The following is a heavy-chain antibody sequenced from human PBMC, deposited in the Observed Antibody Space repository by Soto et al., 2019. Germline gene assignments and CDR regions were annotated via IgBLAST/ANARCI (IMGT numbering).Heavy chain of an antibody. J-gene: IGHJ6*02. CDR3: ARTDYGAPGDGMDV. Sequence: ASETLSLTCIVSGESISSSSYYWGWIRQPPGKGLEWIGSIYYSGSTNYNPSLKSRVTISVDTSKNQFSLKLSSVTAADTAVYYCARTDYGAPGDGMDVWGQGTTVTVSS. CDR2: IYYSGST. CDR1: GESISSSSYY. D-gene: IGHD4-17*01. V-gene: IGHV4-39*07.